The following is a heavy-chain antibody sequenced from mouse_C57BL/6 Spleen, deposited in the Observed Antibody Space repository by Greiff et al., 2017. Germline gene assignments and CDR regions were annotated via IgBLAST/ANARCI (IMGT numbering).Heavy chain of an antibody. Sequence: VQLQQSGAELVKPGASVKISCKASGYAFRSYWLHWVKQRPGKGLEWIGQIYPGDVDTNYNGKFTGKATLTADKSSSTAYMQLSSLTSEDSAVDCCARITTGHWYFDVWGTGTTVTVSS. CDR2: IYPGDVDT. J-gene: IGHJ1*03. D-gene: IGHD1-1*01. V-gene: IGHV1-80*01. CDR3: ARITTGHWYFDV. CDR1: GYAFRSYW.